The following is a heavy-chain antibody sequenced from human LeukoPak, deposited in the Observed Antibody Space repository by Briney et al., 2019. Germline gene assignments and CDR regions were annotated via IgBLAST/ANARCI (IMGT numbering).Heavy chain of an antibody. V-gene: IGHV3-74*01. Sequence: GGSLSLSCAASGFTFNAYWMHWVRQAPGKGLVWVSRVNTDGSSTNYADSVKGRFTISRDNAKNTLYLQMNSLRAEDTAVYYCARDLPSSGWCFDYWGQGVLVTVSA. CDR1: GFTFNAYW. D-gene: IGHD6-19*01. CDR3: ARDLPSSGWCFDY. J-gene: IGHJ4*02. CDR2: VNTDGSST.